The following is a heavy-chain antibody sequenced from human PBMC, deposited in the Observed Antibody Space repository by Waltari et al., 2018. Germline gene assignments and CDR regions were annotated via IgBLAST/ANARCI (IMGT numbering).Heavy chain of an antibody. CDR1: GFTFSSYE. D-gene: IGHD5-18*01. CDR3: ARQGYSYGYYYYGMDV. Sequence: EVQLVESGGGLVQPGGSLRLSCAASGFTFSSYEMNWIRKAPGKGRGVVSYISRSGSTIYYADSVKGRFTISRDNAKNSLYLQMNSLRAEDTAVYYCARQGYSYGYYYYGMDVWGQGTTVTVSS. CDR2: ISRSGSTI. J-gene: IGHJ6*02. V-gene: IGHV3-48*03.